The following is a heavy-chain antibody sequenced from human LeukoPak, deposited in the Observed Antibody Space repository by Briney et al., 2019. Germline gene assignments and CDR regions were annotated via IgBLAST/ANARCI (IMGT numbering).Heavy chain of an antibody. CDR1: GGTFSSYA. V-gene: IGHV1-69*05. CDR2: IIPIFGTA. CDR3: ARTPGPLSSDFDY. Sequence: GASVKVSCKASGGTFSSYAISWVRQAPGQGLEWMGGIIPIFGTANYAQKLQGRVTMTTDTSTSTAYMELRSLRSDDTAVYYCARTPGPLSSDFDYWGQGTLVTVSS. J-gene: IGHJ4*02. D-gene: IGHD6-6*01.